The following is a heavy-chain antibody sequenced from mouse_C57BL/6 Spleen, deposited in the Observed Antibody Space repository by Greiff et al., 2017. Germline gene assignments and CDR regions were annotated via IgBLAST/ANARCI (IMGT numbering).Heavy chain of an antibody. V-gene: IGHV1-69*01. J-gene: IGHJ2*01. Sequence: QVQLQQPGAELVMPGASVKLSCKASGYTFTSYWMHWVKQRPGQGLEWIGEIDPSDSYTNYNQKFKGKSTLTVDKSSSTAYMQLSSLTSEDSAVYYCARGATVVVFDYWGQGTTLTGSS. CDR2: IDPSDSYT. CDR1: GYTFTSYW. CDR3: ARGATVVVFDY. D-gene: IGHD1-1*01.